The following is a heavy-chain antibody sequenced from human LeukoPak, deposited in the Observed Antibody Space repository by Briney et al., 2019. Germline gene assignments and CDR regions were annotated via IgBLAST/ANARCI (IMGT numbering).Heavy chain of an antibody. J-gene: IGHJ4*02. CDR3: ARASLHCSSTSCYILYSSGFDY. CDR2: IYHSGST. D-gene: IGHD2-2*01. Sequence: PSETLSLTCTVSGYSISSGYYWGWIRQPPGKGLEWIGSIYHSGSTYYNPSLKSRVTISVDTSKNRFSLKLSSVTAADTAVYYCARASLHCSSTSCYILYSSGFDYWGQGTLVTVSS. CDR1: GYSISSGYY. V-gene: IGHV4-38-2*02.